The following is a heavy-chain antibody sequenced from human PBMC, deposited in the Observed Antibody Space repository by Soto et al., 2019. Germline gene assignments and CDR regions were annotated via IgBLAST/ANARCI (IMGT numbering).Heavy chain of an antibody. J-gene: IGHJ4*02. Sequence: EVQLVESGGGLVQPGGSLRLSCTASGLTFSDRYMDWVRQAPGKGLEWVGRIRKKTYSYTTEYAASVIGRFIISRDDSTNSVYLQMSSLKTEDTAVYYCTTVTTVDYYFDYWGQGTLVTGSS. CDR3: TTVTTVDYYFDY. D-gene: IGHD4-17*01. CDR1: GLTFSDRY. V-gene: IGHV3-72*01. CDR2: IRKKTYSYTT.